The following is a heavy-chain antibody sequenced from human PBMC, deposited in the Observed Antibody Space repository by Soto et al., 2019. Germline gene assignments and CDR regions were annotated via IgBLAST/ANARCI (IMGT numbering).Heavy chain of an antibody. CDR3: AKGRGSSWSVVFFDY. Sequence: AGGSLRLSWAASGFSVGGYGMSWVGEAPGKGLECVSSSGSGYSIYYADSVKGRFTISRDNSKNTLFLQMNSLRAEDTAVYYCAKGRGSSWSVVFFDYWGQEALVTVSS. D-gene: IGHD6-13*01. CDR2: SGSGYSI. J-gene: IGHJ4*02. V-gene: IGHV3-23*01. CDR1: GFSVGGYG.